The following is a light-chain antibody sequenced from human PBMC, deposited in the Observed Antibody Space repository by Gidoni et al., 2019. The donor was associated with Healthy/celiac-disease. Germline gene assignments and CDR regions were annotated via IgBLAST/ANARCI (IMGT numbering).Light chain of an antibody. Sequence: EIAMTQSPATLSVSPGERATLSCRPSHSVSSNLAWYQQKPGQAPRRLIYGASTRATGIPARFIGSGSGTKFTLTISSLQSEDFAVYYCQQYNNWPYTFGQXTKLEIK. CDR2: GAS. V-gene: IGKV3-15*01. CDR1: HSVSSN. J-gene: IGKJ2*01. CDR3: QQYNNWPYT.